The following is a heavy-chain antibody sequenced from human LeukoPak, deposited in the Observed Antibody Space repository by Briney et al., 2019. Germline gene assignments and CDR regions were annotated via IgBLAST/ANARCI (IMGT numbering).Heavy chain of an antibody. Sequence: KSSETLSHTCTVSGGSISSYYWSWIRQPAGKGLEWIGRIYTSGSTNYNPSLKSRVTISVDKSKNQFSLKLSSVTAADTAVYYCARDLGASAFDNWGQGTMVTVSS. V-gene: IGHV4-4*07. J-gene: IGHJ3*02. CDR1: GGSISSYY. CDR3: ARDLGASAFDN. D-gene: IGHD1-26*01. CDR2: IYTSGST.